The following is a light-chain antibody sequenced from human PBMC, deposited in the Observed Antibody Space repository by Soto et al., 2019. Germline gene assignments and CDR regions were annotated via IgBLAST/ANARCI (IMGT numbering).Light chain of an antibody. CDR3: QQYNNWPYT. J-gene: IGKJ2*01. CDR2: GAS. CDR1: QSVSSN. Sequence: EIVMTQSPATLSVSPGERAALSCRASQSVSSNFAWYQQKPGQAPRLLIYGASTRATGIPARFSGSGSGTEFTLTISSLQSEDFAFYYCQQYNNWPYTFGQGTKLVIK. V-gene: IGKV3-15*01.